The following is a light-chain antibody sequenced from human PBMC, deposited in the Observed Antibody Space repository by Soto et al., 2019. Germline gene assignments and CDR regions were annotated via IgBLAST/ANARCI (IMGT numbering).Light chain of an antibody. CDR2: RAS. V-gene: IGKV3-15*01. Sequence: IVMTQSPATLSVSPGERVTLSCRASQNIYSNIAWYQQRPGRAPRLLIYRASTRATGVPARFSGSGSGTDFTLTISSLQSEDFTVYSCLQYHNLWAFGQGTKVDIK. J-gene: IGKJ1*01. CDR3: LQYHNLWA. CDR1: QNIYSN.